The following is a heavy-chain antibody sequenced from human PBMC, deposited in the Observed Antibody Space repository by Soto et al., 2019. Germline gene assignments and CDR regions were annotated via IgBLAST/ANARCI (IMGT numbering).Heavy chain of an antibody. D-gene: IGHD2-21*01. V-gene: IGHV3-23*01. Sequence: LRLSCAASGFTFSSHGMSWVRQTPGKGPEWVSSISKSGDQTFYADSVKGRFTISRDNPKNTLYLQLSTLRAEDTAVYYCAKIGVIAQWYFDFWGRGTLVTVSS. CDR2: ISKSGDQT. CDR3: AKIGVIAQWYFDF. CDR1: GFTFSSHG. J-gene: IGHJ2*01.